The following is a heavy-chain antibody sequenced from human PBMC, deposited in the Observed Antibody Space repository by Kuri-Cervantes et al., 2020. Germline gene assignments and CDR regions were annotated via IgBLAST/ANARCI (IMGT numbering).Heavy chain of an antibody. CDR1: GYSFTSYW. CDR2: IYPGDSDT. Sequence: KVSCKGSGYSFTSYWIGWVRQMPGKGLEWMGIIYPGDSDTRYSPSFQGQVTISADKSISTAYLQWSSLKASDTAMYYCARATSRTQYYYDSSGYGYWGQGTLVTVSS. D-gene: IGHD3-22*01. CDR3: ARATSRTQYYYDSSGYGY. V-gene: IGHV5-51*01. J-gene: IGHJ4*02.